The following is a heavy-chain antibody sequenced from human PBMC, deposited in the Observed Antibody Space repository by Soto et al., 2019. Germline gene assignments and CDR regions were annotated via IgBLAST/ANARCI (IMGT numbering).Heavy chain of an antibody. CDR1: GYMFSGYY. D-gene: IGHD3-22*01. CDR2: INPKSGGT. CDR3: ARGSFGDSSGYFPDY. Sequence: QVQLVQSGAEVKEPGASVKVSCKASGYMFSGYYMHWVRQAPGQGLEWMGWINPKSGGTKYAQKFQARVTLTRDTSITTAYMERRRLRFDDTAVYFCARGSFGDSSGYFPDYWGQGTLVTVS. J-gene: IGHJ4*02. V-gene: IGHV1-2*02.